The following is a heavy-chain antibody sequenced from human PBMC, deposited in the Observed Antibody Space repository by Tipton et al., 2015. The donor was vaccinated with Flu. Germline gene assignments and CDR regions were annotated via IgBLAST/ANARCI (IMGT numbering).Heavy chain of an antibody. Sequence: LRLSCTVSGDSISGSYYWGWIRQASGKGLEWIGNIYHTGSTYHNPSLKSRVTMSVDTSRNHLSLRLRSVTAADTAVYFCARRDFSNYVSDPKSWFDPWGQGILVTVSP. CDR3: ARRDFSNYVSDPKSWFDP. CDR2: IYHTGST. CDR1: GDSISGSYY. V-gene: IGHV4-38-2*02. J-gene: IGHJ5*02. D-gene: IGHD4-11*01.